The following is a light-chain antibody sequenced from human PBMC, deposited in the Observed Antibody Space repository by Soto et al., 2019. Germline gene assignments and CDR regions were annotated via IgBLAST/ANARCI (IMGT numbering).Light chain of an antibody. J-gene: IGKJ5*01. CDR3: QQSYTPIT. Sequence: DIQMTQSPSTLSASVEDRVTITCRASQSIGDLLAWYQQKPGEAPKVLIYKASYLESGVPSRLSGSGSGTEFSLTISSLQPEDFATYYCQQSYTPITFGQGTRLEIK. CDR1: QSIGDL. V-gene: IGKV1-5*03. CDR2: KAS.